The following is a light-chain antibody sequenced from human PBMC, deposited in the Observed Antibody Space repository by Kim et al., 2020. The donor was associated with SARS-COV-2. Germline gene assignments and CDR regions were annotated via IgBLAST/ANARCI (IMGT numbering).Light chain of an antibody. CDR2: AAS. CDR3: LQDSRYPRT. V-gene: IGKV1-6*01. Sequence: ASTGDRVTITCRASQTIRNELGWYQQKPGKAPKVLIYAASTLQSGVSSRFSGSGSGTDFTLTISSLQPEDFATYYCLQDSRYPRTFGQGTKVDIK. J-gene: IGKJ1*01. CDR1: QTIRNE.